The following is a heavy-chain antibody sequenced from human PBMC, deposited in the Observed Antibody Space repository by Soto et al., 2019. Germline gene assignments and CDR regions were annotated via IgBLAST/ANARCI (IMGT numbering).Heavy chain of an antibody. D-gene: IGHD3-10*01. CDR2: IYWDNDK. J-gene: IGHJ4*02. Sequence: QITLKESGPTLVKPTQTLTLTCAFSGFSLNTRGVGVGWIRQPPGKALEWLGLIYWDNDKSYSPSLKSRLTITKATPKTPVVLMITSRDPVDTATYYCAHNNYYGSGSIYWGQGTLVTVSS. CDR1: GFSLNTRGVG. V-gene: IGHV2-5*02. CDR3: AHNNYYGSGSIY.